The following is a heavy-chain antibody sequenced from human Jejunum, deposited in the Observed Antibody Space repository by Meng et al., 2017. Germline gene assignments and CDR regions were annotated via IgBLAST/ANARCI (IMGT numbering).Heavy chain of an antibody. V-gene: IGHV1-2*06. CDR1: GYTFSGFA. J-gene: IGHJ4*02. CDR3: ARSLMSITGTKYYFDY. CDR2: INPSSGDT. D-gene: IGHD1-20*01. Sequence: QVQLVQSGAELKKPGASLKVSCKASGYTFSGFAMHWVRQAPGQGLEWMGRINPSSGDTNFAQKFQGRVSMTSDTATSTASMELTRLRSDDTAVYYCARSLMSITGTKYYFDYWGQGTLVTVSS.